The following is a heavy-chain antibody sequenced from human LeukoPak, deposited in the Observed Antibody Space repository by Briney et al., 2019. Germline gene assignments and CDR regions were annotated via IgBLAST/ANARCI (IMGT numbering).Heavy chain of an antibody. D-gene: IGHD2-21*01. CDR3: ARSPDCYYSPCYSRSDY. CDR2: IYTSGST. V-gene: IGHV4-61*02. Sequence: SETLSLTCTVSGGSINSGSYYWSWIRQPAGKGLEWIGRIYTSGSTNYCPSLKSRVTISVDTSKNQFSLKLSSVTAADTAVYYCARSPDCYYSPCYSRSDYWGQGTLVTVSS. J-gene: IGHJ4*02. CDR1: GGSINSGSYY.